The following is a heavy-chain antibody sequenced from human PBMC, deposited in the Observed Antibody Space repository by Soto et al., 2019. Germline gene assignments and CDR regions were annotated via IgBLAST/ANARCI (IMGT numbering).Heavy chain of an antibody. CDR3: ARPLWRDDYNWGYFDL. CDR1: GFTFNSYA. J-gene: IGHJ2*01. Sequence: QVQLVESGGGVDQPGRSLRLSCAASGFTFNSYAMHWVRQAPGKGLEWVAVISYDGSNKYYADSVKGRFTISRDNSKNTLYLQMNSLRTEDTAVYYCARPLWRDDYNWGYFDLWGRGTLVTVSS. CDR2: ISYDGSNK. D-gene: IGHD4-4*01. V-gene: IGHV3-30-3*01.